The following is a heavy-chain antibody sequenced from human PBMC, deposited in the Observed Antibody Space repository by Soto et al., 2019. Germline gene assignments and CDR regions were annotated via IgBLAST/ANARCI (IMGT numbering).Heavy chain of an antibody. J-gene: IGHJ4*03. V-gene: IGHV1-46*01. Sequence: QVQLVQSGAEVKKPGASVRVSCKASGFSITNYHMHLVRQAPGQGLEWMGVITPLGGATTYAQKYQGRVTMAADMYTSTVHMDLSSLRSDNTAVYYCAREIVGAISRSDALEIWSQGTQVTVSS. CDR1: GFSITNYH. D-gene: IGHD1-26*01. CDR2: ITPLGGAT. CDR3: AREIVGAISRSDALEI.